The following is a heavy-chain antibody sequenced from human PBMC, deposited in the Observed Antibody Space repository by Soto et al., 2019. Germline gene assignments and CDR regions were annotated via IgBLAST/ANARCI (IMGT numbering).Heavy chain of an antibody. CDR2: IVRNGGST. Sequence: PGGDLSLSCAASASTFSYNAMHWVRHAAGKGLEYVSAIVRNGGSTYSADSVKGSSTISSDNSKNALYLQMSRLRAEATAGYYWVKVGYYYDGSGYYYGWFDPWGQGTLVTVSS. CDR3: VKVGYYYDGSGYYYGWFDP. J-gene: IGHJ5*02. V-gene: IGHV3-64D*06. D-gene: IGHD3-22*01. CDR1: ASTFSYNA.